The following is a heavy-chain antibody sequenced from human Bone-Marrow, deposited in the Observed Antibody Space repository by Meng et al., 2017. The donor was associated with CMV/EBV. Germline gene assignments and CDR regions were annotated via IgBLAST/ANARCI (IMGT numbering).Heavy chain of an antibody. CDR3: ARGGITHNWFDP. CDR2: MNPNSGNT. V-gene: IGHV1-8*02. D-gene: IGHD1-20*01. Sequence: ASVKVSCKASGYTFTSYDINWVRQATGQGLEWMGWMNPNSGNTGYAQKFQGRVTMTRDTSTSTVYMELSSLRSEDTAVYYCARGGITHNWFDPWGQGTLVTVSS. CDR1: GYTFTSYD. J-gene: IGHJ5*02.